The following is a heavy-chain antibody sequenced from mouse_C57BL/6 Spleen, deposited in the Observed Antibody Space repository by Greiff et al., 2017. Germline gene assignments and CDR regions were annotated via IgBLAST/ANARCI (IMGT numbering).Heavy chain of an antibody. CDR2: IYPRDGST. Sequence: QVQLQQSGPELVKPGASVKLSCKASGYTFTSYDINWVKQRPGQGLEWIGWIYPRDGSTKYNEKFKGKATLTVDTSSSTAYMELHSLTSEDSAVYFCVRYYGSSSNPFDYWGQGTTLTVSS. CDR3: VRYYGSSSNPFDY. CDR1: GYTFTSYD. D-gene: IGHD1-1*01. J-gene: IGHJ2*01. V-gene: IGHV1-85*01.